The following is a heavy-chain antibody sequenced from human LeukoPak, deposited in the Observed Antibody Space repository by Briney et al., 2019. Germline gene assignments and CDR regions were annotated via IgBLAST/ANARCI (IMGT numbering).Heavy chain of an antibody. J-gene: IGHJ3*02. CDR2: INTDGSST. Sequence: GGSLRLSCAASGFTFSRYWMHWVRQAPGKGLVWVSRINTDGSSTSYADSVKGRFTISRDNAKNSLYLQMNSLRAEDTAMYYCTRDQNYDGSGGWDDAFDIWGQGTMVTVSS. CDR3: TRDQNYDGSGGWDDAFDI. CDR1: GFTFSRYW. D-gene: IGHD3-22*01. V-gene: IGHV3-74*01.